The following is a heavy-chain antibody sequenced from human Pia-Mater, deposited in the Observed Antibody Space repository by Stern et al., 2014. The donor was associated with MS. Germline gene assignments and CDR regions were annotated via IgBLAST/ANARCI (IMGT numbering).Heavy chain of an antibody. Sequence: QVQLQESGPGLVKPSETLSLTRTVSGGSISSYYWSWIRQPPGKGLEWIGYIYYSGSTNYNPSLKSRVTISVDTSKNQFSLKLSSVTAADTAVYYCARGAGWFDPWGQGTLVTVSS. CDR2: IYYSGST. J-gene: IGHJ5*02. CDR1: GGSISSYY. V-gene: IGHV4-59*01. CDR3: ARGAGWFDP.